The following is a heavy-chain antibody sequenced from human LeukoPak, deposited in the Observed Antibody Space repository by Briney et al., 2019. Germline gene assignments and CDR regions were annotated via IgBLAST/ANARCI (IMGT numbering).Heavy chain of an antibody. CDR1: GFTFSSYA. CDR3: AKDVEGGIVVVPAAMALVGY. CDR2: ISGSGGST. D-gene: IGHD2-2*01. V-gene: IGHV3-23*01. Sequence: GSLRLSCAASGFTFSSYAMSWVRPAPGKGLDWVSTISGSGGSTYYADSVKGRFTISRDNSKNTLYLQMNSLRAEDTAVYYCAKDVEGGIVVVPAAMALVGYWGQGTLVTVSS. J-gene: IGHJ4*02.